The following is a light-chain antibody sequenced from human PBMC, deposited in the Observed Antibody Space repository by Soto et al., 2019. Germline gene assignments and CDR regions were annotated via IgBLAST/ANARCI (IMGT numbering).Light chain of an antibody. V-gene: IGKV3-20*01. J-gene: IGKJ2*01. Sequence: EIVLTQSPGTLSLSPGERATLSCRASQSLSVNSLAWYQQKPGQSPRLLIYSASRTAFGIPDRFSGSASGTDFTLTIVRLEPEDSAVYFCYQYGSAPYTFGQGTRLEIK. CDR3: YQYGSAPYT. CDR2: SAS. CDR1: QSLSVNS.